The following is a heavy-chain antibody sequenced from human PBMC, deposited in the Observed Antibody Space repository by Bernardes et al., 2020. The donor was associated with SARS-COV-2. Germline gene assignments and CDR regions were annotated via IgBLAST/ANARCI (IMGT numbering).Heavy chain of an antibody. CDR2: IYYSGST. CDR3: ARQKYSYGLGPYYFDY. Sequence: SETLSLTRTVSGVSISSSSYSWGWIRQPPGKGLEWIGSIYYSGSTYYNPSLKSRVTISVDTSKSQFSLKLSSVTAADTAVYYCARQKYSYGLGPYYFDYWGQGTLVTVSS. D-gene: IGHD5-18*01. J-gene: IGHJ4*02. CDR1: GVSISSSSYS. V-gene: IGHV4-39*01.